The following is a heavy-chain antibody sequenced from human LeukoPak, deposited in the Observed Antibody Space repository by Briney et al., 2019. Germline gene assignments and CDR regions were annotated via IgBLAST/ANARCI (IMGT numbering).Heavy chain of an antibody. CDR2: FDPEDGET. Sequence: GASVKVSCKVSGYTLTELSMHWARQAPGKGLEWMGGFDPEDGETIYAQKFQGRVTMTEDTSTDTAYMELSSPRSEDTAVYYCATSLAPRDYYDSTTALVAPYYYYMDVWGKGTTVTVSS. CDR3: ATSLAPRDYYDSTTALVAPYYYYMDV. J-gene: IGHJ6*03. CDR1: GYTLTELS. V-gene: IGHV1-24*01. D-gene: IGHD3-22*01.